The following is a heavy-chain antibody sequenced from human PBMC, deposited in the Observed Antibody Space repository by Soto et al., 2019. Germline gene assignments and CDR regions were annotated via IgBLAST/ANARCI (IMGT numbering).Heavy chain of an antibody. D-gene: IGHD3-9*01. CDR1: GYTFTSYG. CDR3: ARDGRAYDILTGYYNYYGMDV. Sequence: ASVKVSCKASGYTFTSYGISWVRQAPGQGLEWMGWISAYNGNTNYAQKLQGRVTMTTDTSTSTAYMELRSLRSDDTAVYYCARDGRAYDILTGYYNYYGMDVWGQGTTVTVSS. V-gene: IGHV1-18*01. CDR2: ISAYNGNT. J-gene: IGHJ6*02.